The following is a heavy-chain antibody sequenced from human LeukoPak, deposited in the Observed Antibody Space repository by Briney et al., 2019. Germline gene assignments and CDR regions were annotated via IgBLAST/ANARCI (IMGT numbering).Heavy chain of an antibody. D-gene: IGHD3-22*01. CDR3: ARLASSGPLRVTGSLDY. CDR2: IYYSGST. J-gene: IGHJ4*02. Sequence: SETLSLTCTVSGGSISSSSYYWGWIRQPPGKGLEWIGSIYYSGSTYYNPSLKSRVTISVDTSKNQFSLKLSSVTAADTAVYYCARLASSGPLRVTGSLDYWGQGTLVTVSS. CDR1: GGSISSSSYY. V-gene: IGHV4-39*01.